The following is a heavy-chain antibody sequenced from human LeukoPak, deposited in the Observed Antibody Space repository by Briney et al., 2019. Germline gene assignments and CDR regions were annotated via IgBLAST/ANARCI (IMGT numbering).Heavy chain of an antibody. J-gene: IGHJ4*02. CDR3: ARRDQYVSSDY. V-gene: IGHV4-39*01. CDR2: IYYSGST. D-gene: IGHD3-16*01. CDR1: GGSLSDSNYF. Sequence: SETLSLTCTVSGGSLSDSNYFWDWIRQPPGKGLECIGSIYYSGSTYYNPSLKSRVTISVDTSKNQFSLKLTSVTAADTAVYYCARRDQYVSSDYWGQGTLVTVSS.